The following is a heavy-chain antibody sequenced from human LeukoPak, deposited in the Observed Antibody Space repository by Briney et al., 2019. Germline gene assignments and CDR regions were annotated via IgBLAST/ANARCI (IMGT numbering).Heavy chain of an antibody. Sequence: GGSLRLSCAASGFTFDDYAMHWVRQAPGKGLEWISGISWNSGSIGYADSVKGRFTISRDNAKNSLYLQMNSLRAEDMALYYCAKDIEYQLLFAFDIWGQGTMVTVSS. D-gene: IGHD2-2*01. CDR3: AKDIEYQLLFAFDI. V-gene: IGHV3-9*03. J-gene: IGHJ3*02. CDR1: GFTFDDYA. CDR2: ISWNSGSI.